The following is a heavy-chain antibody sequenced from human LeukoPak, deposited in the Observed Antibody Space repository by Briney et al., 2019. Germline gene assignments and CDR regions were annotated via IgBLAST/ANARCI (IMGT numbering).Heavy chain of an antibody. D-gene: IGHD6-19*01. V-gene: IGHV4-59*01. Sequence: SETLSLTCTVPGGSISSYCWSWIRQPPGKGLEWIGYIYYTGSGNNSPSLKSRVTMSVDTSKNQFSLRLNSVTAADTAVYYCARARYVSAWYAFDIWGQGTMVTVSS. CDR2: IYYTGSG. J-gene: IGHJ3*02. CDR1: GGSISSYC. CDR3: ARARYVSAWYAFDI.